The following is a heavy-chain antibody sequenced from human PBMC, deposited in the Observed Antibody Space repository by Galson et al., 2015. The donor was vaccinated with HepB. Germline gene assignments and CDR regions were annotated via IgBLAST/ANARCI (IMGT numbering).Heavy chain of an antibody. V-gene: IGHV3-23*01. Sequence: SLRLSCAASGFTFSSYAMTWVRQAPGKGLEWVSTISGSGAKTYYADSVKGRFTISRDISKNTLSLQMNSLRAEDTAIYYCAKPADTAVDTLAFDYWGQGTLVTVSS. CDR2: ISGSGAKT. D-gene: IGHD5-18*01. CDR3: AKPADTAVDTLAFDY. CDR1: GFTFSSYA. J-gene: IGHJ4*02.